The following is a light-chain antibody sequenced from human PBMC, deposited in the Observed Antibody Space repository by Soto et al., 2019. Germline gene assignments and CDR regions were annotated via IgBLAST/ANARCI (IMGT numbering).Light chain of an antibody. CDR1: SSDVGSYNL. CDR2: EGS. Sequence: QSALTQPASVSGSPGQSITISCTGTSSDVGSYNLVSWYQQHPGKAPKLMIYEGSKRPSGVSNRFSGSQSGNTASLTISGLQAEDEADYYCCSYAGSSTAYVVFGGGTKLTVL. CDR3: CSYAGSSTAYVV. J-gene: IGLJ2*01. V-gene: IGLV2-23*01.